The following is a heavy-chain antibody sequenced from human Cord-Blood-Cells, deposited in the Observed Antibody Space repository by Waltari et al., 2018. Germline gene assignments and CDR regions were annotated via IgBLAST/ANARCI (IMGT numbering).Heavy chain of an antibody. D-gene: IGHD6-6*01. Sequence: QVQLQESGPGLVKPSETLSLTCTVSGYSISSGYYWGWIRQPPGKGLEWMGSIYHSGGTSYNPCLQSRVTISVDTSKNQFSLKLSSVTAADTAVYYCARDDSSSYAFDIWGQGTMVTVSS. J-gene: IGHJ3*02. V-gene: IGHV4-38-2*02. CDR1: GYSISSGYY. CDR3: ARDDSSSYAFDI. CDR2: IYHSGGT.